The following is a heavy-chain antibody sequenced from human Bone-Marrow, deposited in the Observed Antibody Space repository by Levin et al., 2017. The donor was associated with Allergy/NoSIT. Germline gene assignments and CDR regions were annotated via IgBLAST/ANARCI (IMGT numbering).Heavy chain of an antibody. V-gene: IGHV3-11*01. J-gene: IGHJ4*02. CDR2: INPASNII. Sequence: GESLKISCAVSGLTFGDYYMSWIRQAPGKGLESVAFINPASNIIYYADSVKGRFTISRDNLKNSVYLQMNKLTVEDTAVYYCAREGGEWPVDYWGQGTLVTVSS. CDR3: AREGGEWPVDY. CDR1: GLTFGDYY. D-gene: IGHD3-16*01.